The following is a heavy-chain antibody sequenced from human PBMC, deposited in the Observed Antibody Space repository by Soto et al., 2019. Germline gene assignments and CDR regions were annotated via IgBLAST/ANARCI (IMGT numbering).Heavy chain of an antibody. CDR2: ISSNGGST. J-gene: IGHJ6*02. CDR1: GFTFSSYA. Sequence: GESLKISCSASGFTFSSYAMHWVRQAPGKGLEYVSAISSNGGSTYYADSVKGRFTISRDNSKNTLYLQMSSLRAEDTAVYYCVKGITMVRRYGMDVWGQGTTVTVSS. V-gene: IGHV3-64D*08. D-gene: IGHD3-10*01. CDR3: VKGITMVRRYGMDV.